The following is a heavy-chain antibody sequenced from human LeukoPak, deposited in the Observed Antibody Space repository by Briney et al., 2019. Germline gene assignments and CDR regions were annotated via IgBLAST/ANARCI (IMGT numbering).Heavy chain of an antibody. CDR2: IYSSGSA. CDR1: GSSINNNF. J-gene: IGHJ4*01. CDR3: ARHRDYYDT. Sequence: SETLSLTCTVSGSSINNNFWTWIRQPPGKGLEWIGYIYSSGSANYNPSLKSRVIISGDTFKNQISLKLTSVTAADTAVYFCARHRDYYDTWGHGTLVTVSS. D-gene: IGHD3-22*01. V-gene: IGHV4-59*08.